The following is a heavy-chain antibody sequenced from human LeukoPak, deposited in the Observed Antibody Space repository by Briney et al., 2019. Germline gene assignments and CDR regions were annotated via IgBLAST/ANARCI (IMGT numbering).Heavy chain of an antibody. V-gene: IGHV4-59*01. CDR2: IYYSGST. CDR3: AREGRSYGKGYFDY. CDR1: GFTFSDYY. D-gene: IGHD5-18*01. J-gene: IGHJ4*02. Sequence: GSLRLSCAASGFTFSDYYMSWIRQPPGKGLEWIGYIYYSGSTNYNPSLKSRVTISVDTSKNQFSLKLSSVTAADTAVYYCAREGRSYGKGYFDYWGQGTLVTVSS.